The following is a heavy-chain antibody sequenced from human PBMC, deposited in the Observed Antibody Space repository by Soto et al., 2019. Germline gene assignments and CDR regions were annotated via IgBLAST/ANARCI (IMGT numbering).Heavy chain of an antibody. J-gene: IGHJ4*02. Sequence: QVQLVESGGGVVQPGRSLRLSCAASGFTFSSYAMHWVRQAPGKGLEWVAVISYDGSNKYYADSVKGRFTISRDNSKNTLYLQMNSLRGEDTAMYYCARAQWELRYDYWGQGTLVTVSS. V-gene: IGHV3-30-3*01. D-gene: IGHD1-26*01. CDR1: GFTFSSYA. CDR2: ISYDGSNK. CDR3: ARAQWELRYDY.